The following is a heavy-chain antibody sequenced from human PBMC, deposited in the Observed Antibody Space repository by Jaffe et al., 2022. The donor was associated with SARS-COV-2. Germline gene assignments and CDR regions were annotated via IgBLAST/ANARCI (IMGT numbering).Heavy chain of an antibody. V-gene: IGHV1-69*02. CDR3: ARIPGGHYYYYYGMDV. Sequence: QVQLVQSGAEVKKPGSSVKVSCKASGGTFSSYTISWVRQAPGQGLEWMGRIIPILGIANYAQKFQGRVTITADKSTSTAYMELSSLRSEDTAVYYCARIPGGHYYYYYGMDVWGQGTTVTVSS. CDR1: GGTFSSYT. CDR2: IIPILGIA. J-gene: IGHJ6*02.